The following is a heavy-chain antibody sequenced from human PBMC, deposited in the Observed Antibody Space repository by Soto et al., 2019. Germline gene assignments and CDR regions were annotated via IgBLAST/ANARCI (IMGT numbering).Heavy chain of an antibody. CDR2: IYYSGST. D-gene: IGHD1-7*01. Sequence: SETLSLTCTVSGGSISSYYWSWIRQPPGKGLEWIGYIYYSGSTNYNPSLKSRVTISVDTSKNQFSLKLSSVTAADTAVYYCARHVGYNWNYGVYYYYYMDVWGKGTTVTVSS. CDR1: GGSISSYY. J-gene: IGHJ6*03. V-gene: IGHV4-59*08. CDR3: ARHVGYNWNYGVYYYYYMDV.